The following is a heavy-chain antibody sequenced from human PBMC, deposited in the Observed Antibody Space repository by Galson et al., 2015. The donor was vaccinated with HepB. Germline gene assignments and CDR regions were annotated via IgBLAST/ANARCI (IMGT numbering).Heavy chain of an antibody. J-gene: IGHJ4*02. CDR2: ISGSGGST. D-gene: IGHD3-22*01. CDR1: GFTFSSYA. Sequence: SLRLSCAASGFTFSSYAMSWVRQAPGKGLEWVSAISGSGGSTYYADSVKGRFTISRDNSKNTLYLQMNSLRAEDTAVYYCAKGLTYYYDSSGSDGYWGQGTLVTVSS. V-gene: IGHV3-23*01. CDR3: AKGLTYYYDSSGSDGY.